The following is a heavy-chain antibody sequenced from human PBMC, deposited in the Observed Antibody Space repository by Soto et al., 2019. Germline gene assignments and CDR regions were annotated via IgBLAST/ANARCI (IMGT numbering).Heavy chain of an antibody. D-gene: IGHD3-22*01. Sequence: GSLRLSCAASGITFSTYAMHWVRQAPGKGLEWVAVISYDGGNKYYADSVKGRFTISRDNSKNALSLQMNSLRAEDTAVYYCARDYYDRSGHSHSSVYWGQGTLVTVSS. CDR2: ISYDGGNK. J-gene: IGHJ4*02. V-gene: IGHV3-30-3*01. CDR1: GITFSTYA. CDR3: ARDYYDRSGHSHSSVY.